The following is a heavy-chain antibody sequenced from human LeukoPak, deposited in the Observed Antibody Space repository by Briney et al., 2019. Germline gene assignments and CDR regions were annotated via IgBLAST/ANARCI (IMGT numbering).Heavy chain of an antibody. CDR3: TRDGIPETNWSGYYIDY. CDR2: IRSKTHGGTT. CDR1: GFTFGDYA. J-gene: IGHJ4*02. Sequence: GGSLRLSCTASGFTFGDYAMSWVRQAPGKGLEWVGFIRSKTHGGTTEFAAPVEGRFSISRDDSKRIAYLQMNSLETEDIAVYYCTRDGIPETNWSGYYIDYWGQGTLVTVSS. V-gene: IGHV3-49*04. D-gene: IGHD3-3*01.